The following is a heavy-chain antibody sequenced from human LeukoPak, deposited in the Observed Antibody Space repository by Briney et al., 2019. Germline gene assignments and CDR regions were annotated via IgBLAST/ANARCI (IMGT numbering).Heavy chain of an antibody. Sequence: GRYLRLSCTASGFTFGDYAMSWFRQAPGKGLEWVGFIRSKAYGGTTEYAASVKGRFTISRDDSKSIAYLQMNSLKTEDTAVYYCTSLSGYNYGYVDYWGQGTLVTVSS. D-gene: IGHD5-18*01. J-gene: IGHJ4*02. CDR2: IRSKAYGGTT. V-gene: IGHV3-49*03. CDR3: TSLSGYNYGYVDY. CDR1: GFTFGDYA.